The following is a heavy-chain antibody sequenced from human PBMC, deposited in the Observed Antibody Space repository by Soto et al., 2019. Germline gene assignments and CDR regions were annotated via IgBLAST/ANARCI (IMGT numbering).Heavy chain of an antibody. CDR2: ISVSGDGT. CDR1: GFTFSSYA. V-gene: IGHV3-23*01. CDR3: AYVFRYGDPEY. D-gene: IGHD2-21*02. J-gene: IGHJ4*02. Sequence: EVQLLESGGGLVQPGGSLRLSCVASGFTFSSYAMGWVRQAPGKGLEWVSGISVSGDGTYYADSVKGRFTISRDNSKSTLYLQINSLRAEDTAVYYCAYVFRYGDPEYWGQGALVTVSS.